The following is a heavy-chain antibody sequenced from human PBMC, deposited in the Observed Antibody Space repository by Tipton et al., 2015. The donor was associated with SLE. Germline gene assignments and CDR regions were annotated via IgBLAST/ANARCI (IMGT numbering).Heavy chain of an antibody. Sequence: TLSLTCTVSGGSISSFYWSWIRQPAEKGLEWIGRIYTSGSTNYNPSLKSRVTMSVDTSKNQFSLKLSSVTAADTALYYCARVHDWHFYFDYWGQGTLVTVSS. CDR1: GGSISSFY. CDR3: ARVHDWHFYFDY. CDR2: IYTSGST. J-gene: IGHJ4*02. D-gene: IGHD1-7*01. V-gene: IGHV4-4*07.